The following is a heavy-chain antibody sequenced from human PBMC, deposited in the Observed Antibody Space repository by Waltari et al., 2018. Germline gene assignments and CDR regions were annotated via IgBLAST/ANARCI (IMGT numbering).Heavy chain of an antibody. CDR2: CDPEEGET. CDR3: ATDRGDYVRGYFDP. J-gene: IGHJ5*02. CDR1: GYTLTELS. Sequence: QVQLVQSGAEVKKPGASVKVSCKVSGYTLTELSMHWVRQAPGKGLEWMGGCDPEEGETIYAQKFRGRVTMTEETSTDAAYMELSSLRSEDTAVYYCATDRGDYVRGYFDPWGQGTLVTVSS. D-gene: IGHD4-17*01. V-gene: IGHV1-24*01.